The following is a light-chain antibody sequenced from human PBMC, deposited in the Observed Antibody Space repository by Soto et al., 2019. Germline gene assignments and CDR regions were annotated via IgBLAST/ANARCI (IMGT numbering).Light chain of an antibody. V-gene: IGKV3-20*01. J-gene: IGKJ4*01. CDR3: HQYAASPLT. CDR2: VAS. CDR1: QSVGRNF. Sequence: EIVLTQSPGTLSLSPGESTTLSCRASQSVGRNFLAWYQQKPGRAPRLLIHVASYRATGIPDRFSGSGSETDFTLTISRLEPEDSAVYYCHQYAASPLTFGGGTKVEIK.